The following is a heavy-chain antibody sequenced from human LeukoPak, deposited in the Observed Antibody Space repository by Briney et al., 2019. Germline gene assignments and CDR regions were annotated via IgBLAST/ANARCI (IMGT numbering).Heavy chain of an antibody. CDR3: AKGIYDSSGYYSQFLDY. V-gene: IGHV3-23*01. CDR1: GFTFSSYG. CDR2: ISGSGGST. Sequence: GGSLRLSCAASGFTFSSYGMSWVRQAPGKGLEWVSAISGSGGSTYYADSVKGRFTISRDNSKNTLYLQMNSLRAEDTAVYYCAKGIYDSSGYYSQFLDYWGQGTLVTVSS. J-gene: IGHJ4*02. D-gene: IGHD3-22*01.